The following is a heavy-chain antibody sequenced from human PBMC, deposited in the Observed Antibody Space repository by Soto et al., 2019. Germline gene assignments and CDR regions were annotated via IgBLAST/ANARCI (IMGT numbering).Heavy chain of an antibody. CDR3: ARRWGMGFDY. Sequence: QVQLQESGPGLVKPSETLSLTCTVSGGSISSYYWSWIRQPPGKGLEWIGYIYYSGSTNYNPSLKSRVTISVDTSKNQFSLKLSSVTAADTAVYYCARRWGMGFDYWGQGTLVIVSS. D-gene: IGHD3-16*01. CDR2: IYYSGST. V-gene: IGHV4-59*01. CDR1: GGSISSYY. J-gene: IGHJ4*02.